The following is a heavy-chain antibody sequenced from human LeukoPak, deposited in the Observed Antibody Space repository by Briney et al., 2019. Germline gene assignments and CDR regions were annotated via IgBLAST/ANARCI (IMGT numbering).Heavy chain of an antibody. Sequence: SVKVSCKASGGTFSSYAISWVRQAPGQGLEWMGGIIPIFGTANYAQKFQGRVTITADEPTSTAYMELSSLRSEDTAVYYCARGGDYYDSSGYSFDYWGQGTLVTVSS. D-gene: IGHD3-22*01. J-gene: IGHJ4*02. CDR1: GGTFSSYA. CDR3: ARGGDYYDSSGYSFDY. V-gene: IGHV1-69*01. CDR2: IIPIFGTA.